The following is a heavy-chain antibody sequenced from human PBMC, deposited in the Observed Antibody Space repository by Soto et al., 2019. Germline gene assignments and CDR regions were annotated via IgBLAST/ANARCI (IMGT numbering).Heavy chain of an antibody. J-gene: IGHJ4*02. CDR2: INPSGGST. CDR3: ARDQGVLVPAGTDFDY. CDR1: GYTFTSYY. D-gene: IGHD2-2*01. Sequence: GASVKVSCKASGYTFTSYYMHWVRQAPGQGLEWMGIINPSGGSTSYAQKFQGRVTMTRDTSTSTVYMELSSLRSEDTAVYYCARDQGVLVPAGTDFDYWGQGTLVTVSS. V-gene: IGHV1-46*01.